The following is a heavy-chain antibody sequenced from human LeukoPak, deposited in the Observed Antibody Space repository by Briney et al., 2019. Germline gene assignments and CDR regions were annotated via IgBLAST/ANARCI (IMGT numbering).Heavy chain of an antibody. V-gene: IGHV3-21*01. CDR2: ISSSSSYI. Sequence: GGSLRLSCAASGFTFSSYSMNWVRQAPGKGLEWVSSISSSSSYIHYADSVKGRFTISRDNSQNTVSLQVSNLRTEDTALYYCAKTSLSDASGHYYYMDVWGKGTTVTVSS. CDR1: GFTFSSYS. J-gene: IGHJ6*03. CDR3: AKTSLSDASGHYYYMDV. D-gene: IGHD3-3*01.